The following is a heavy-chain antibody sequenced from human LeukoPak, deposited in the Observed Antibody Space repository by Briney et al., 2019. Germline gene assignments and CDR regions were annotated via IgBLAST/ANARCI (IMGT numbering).Heavy chain of an antibody. D-gene: IGHD4-23*01. V-gene: IGHV3-49*04. Sequence: GRSLRLSCTTSGFIFGDYAMSWVRQAPGKGLEWVGFIRSKAYGGTTEYAASVKGRFTISRDDSKSIAYLQMNSLKTEDTAVYYCTRYGGNSYFDYWGQGTLVTVSS. CDR1: GFIFGDYA. CDR2: IRSKAYGGTT. J-gene: IGHJ4*02. CDR3: TRYGGNSYFDY.